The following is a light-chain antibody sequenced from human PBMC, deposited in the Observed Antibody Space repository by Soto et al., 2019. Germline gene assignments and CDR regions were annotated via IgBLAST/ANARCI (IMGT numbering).Light chain of an antibody. J-gene: IGKJ1*01. V-gene: IGKV3-15*01. CDR1: QTVSSG. Sequence: EIVLTQSPGTLSVSPGERATVSCRASQTVSSGFLAWYQQKPGQPPRLLIYGASTRATGVPARFSGSGSGTEFTLTISRLQSEDFAVYYCQQYYNWRPRFGQGTKVDIK. CDR2: GAS. CDR3: QQYYNWRPR.